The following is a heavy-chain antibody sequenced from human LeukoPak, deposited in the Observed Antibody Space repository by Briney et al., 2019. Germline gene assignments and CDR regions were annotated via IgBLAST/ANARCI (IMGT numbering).Heavy chain of an antibody. Sequence: GGSLRLSCAASGFTFSSYSMNWVRQAPGKGLEWVSFISSSSSTIYYAGSVKGRFTISRGNAKNSLYLQMNSLRAEDTAVYYCARDRGGSYSAIDYWGQGTLVTVSS. V-gene: IGHV3-48*04. CDR2: ISSSSSTI. CDR3: ARDRGGSYSAIDY. J-gene: IGHJ4*02. CDR1: GFTFSSYS. D-gene: IGHD1-26*01.